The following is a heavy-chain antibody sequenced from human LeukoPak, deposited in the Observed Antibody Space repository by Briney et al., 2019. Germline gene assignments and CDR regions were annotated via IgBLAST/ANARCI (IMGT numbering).Heavy chain of an antibody. D-gene: IGHD3-22*01. CDR3: ARGTTYYYDSSGYYPTFDY. V-gene: IGHV4-59*01. CDR1: GGSISSYY. Sequence: SETLSLTCTVSGGSISSYYWSWIRQPPGKGLEWIGYIYYSGSANYNPSLKSRVTISVDTSKNQFSLKLSSVTAADTAVYYCARGTTYYYDSSGYYPTFDYWGQGTLVTVSS. CDR2: IYYSGSA. J-gene: IGHJ4*02.